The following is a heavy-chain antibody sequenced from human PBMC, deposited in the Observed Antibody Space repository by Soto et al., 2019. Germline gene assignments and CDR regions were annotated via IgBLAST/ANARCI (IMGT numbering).Heavy chain of an antibody. CDR1: GFTFSSYA. J-gene: IGHJ6*02. D-gene: IGHD3-22*01. CDR3: ASPQSKHYYDSSGYYADYYYYGMDV. CDR2: ISYDGSNK. V-gene: IGHV3-30-3*01. Sequence: PGGSLRLSCAASGFTFSSYAMHWVRQAPGKGLEWVAVISYDGSNKYYADSVKGRFTISRDNSKNTLYLQMNSLRAEDTAVYYCASPQSKHYYDSSGYYADYYYYGMDVWGQGTTVTVSS.